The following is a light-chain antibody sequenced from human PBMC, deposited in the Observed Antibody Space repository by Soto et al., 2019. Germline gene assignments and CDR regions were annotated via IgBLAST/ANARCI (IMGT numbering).Light chain of an antibody. V-gene: IGKV3-20*01. Sequence: EIVLTQSPGTLSFSPGERATLSCRASQSVSSSYLAWYQQKPGQAPRLLIYGASSRATGIPDRFSGSGSGTDFTLTISRLEPEDFAVYYCQQYGSSPKTFGQGTKVEMK. CDR2: GAS. J-gene: IGKJ1*01. CDR1: QSVSSSY. CDR3: QQYGSSPKT.